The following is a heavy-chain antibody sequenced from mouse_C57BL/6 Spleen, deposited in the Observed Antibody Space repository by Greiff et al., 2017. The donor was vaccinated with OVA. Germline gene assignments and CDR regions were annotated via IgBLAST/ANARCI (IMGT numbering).Heavy chain of an antibody. V-gene: IGHV1-15*01. CDR1: GYTFTDYE. J-gene: IGHJ3*01. CDR2: IDPETGGT. Sequence: VQLQQSGAELVRPGASVTLSCKASGYTFTDYEMHWVKQTPVHGLEWIGAIDPETGGTAYNQKFKGKAILTADKSSSTAYMELRSRTSEDSAVYYCTRWGYDSAWFAYWGQGTLVTVSA. CDR3: TRWGYDSAWFAY. D-gene: IGHD2-2*01.